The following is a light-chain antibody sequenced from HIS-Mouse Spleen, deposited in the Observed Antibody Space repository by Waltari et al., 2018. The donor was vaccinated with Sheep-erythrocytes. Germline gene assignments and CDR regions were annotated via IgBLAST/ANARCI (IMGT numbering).Light chain of an antibody. V-gene: IGLV2-8*01. CDR1: SSDVGGYNY. CDR2: EVS. CDR3: SSYAGSNNWV. J-gene: IGLJ3*02. Sequence: QSALTQPPSASGSPGQSVTISCTGTSSDVGGYNYVSWYQQHPGKAPKLMIYEVSKRAPGSPDRFAGSKSGNTASLTVSGLQAEDEADYYCSSYAGSNNWVFGGGTKLTVL.